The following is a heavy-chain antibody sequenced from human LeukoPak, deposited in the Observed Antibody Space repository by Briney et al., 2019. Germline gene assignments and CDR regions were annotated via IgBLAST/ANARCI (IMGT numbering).Heavy chain of an antibody. J-gene: IGHJ4*02. CDR1: GITLSNYG. Sequence: GGSLRLSCAVSGITLSNYGMTWVRQAPGRGLEWVAGISDTGGRTNYADSVKGRFTISRDNPKNTLYLQMNSMRAEDTAVYFCAKRGVVIRVILVGFHKEAYYFDSWGQGALVTVSS. D-gene: IGHD3-22*01. CDR2: ISDTGGRT. V-gene: IGHV3-23*01. CDR3: AKRGVVIRVILVGFHKEAYYFDS.